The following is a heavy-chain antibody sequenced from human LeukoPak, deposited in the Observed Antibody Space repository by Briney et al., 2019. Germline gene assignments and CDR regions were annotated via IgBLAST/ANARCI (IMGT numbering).Heavy chain of an antibody. V-gene: IGHV1-8*01. J-gene: IGHJ6*02. CDR2: MNPNSGNT. Sequence: ASVKVSCEASGYTFTSYDINWVRQATGQGLEWMGWMNPNSGNTGYAQKFQGRVTMTRNTSISTAYMELSSLRSEDTAVYYCAREGSGWYTYYYYGMDVWGQGTTVTVSS. CDR1: GYTFTSYD. D-gene: IGHD6-19*01. CDR3: AREGSGWYTYYYYGMDV.